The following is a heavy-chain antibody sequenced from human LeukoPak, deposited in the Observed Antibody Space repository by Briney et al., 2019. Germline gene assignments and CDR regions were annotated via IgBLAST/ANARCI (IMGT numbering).Heavy chain of an antibody. V-gene: IGHV4-38-2*02. J-gene: IGHJ6*03. D-gene: IGHD6-19*01. CDR3: AREGIAVADTYYYYYMDV. CDR1: GFSISDTYC. Sequence: SETLSLTCTVAGFSISDTYCWGWIRQPPGKGLEWIANICHSGSTYYNPSLKSRVTISVDMSKNQFSLKLSSVTAADTAVYYCAREGIAVADTYYYYYMDVWGKGTWVTVSS. CDR2: ICHSGST.